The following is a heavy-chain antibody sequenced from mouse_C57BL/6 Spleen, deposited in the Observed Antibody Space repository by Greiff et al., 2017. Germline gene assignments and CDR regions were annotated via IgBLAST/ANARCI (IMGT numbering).Heavy chain of an antibody. J-gene: IGHJ4*01. CDR2: FRHKANGYTT. Sequence: EVKLVESGGGLVQPGGSLSLSCAASGFTFTDYYMSWVRQPPGKALEWLGFFRHKANGYTTEYSASVEDRFTISRDNSQSILYLQMNALRAEDSATYYYARYSLAFYDGSYGSMDYWGQGTSVTVSS. CDR1: GFTFTDYY. CDR3: ARYSLAFYDGSYGSMDY. V-gene: IGHV7-3*01. D-gene: IGHD2-3*01.